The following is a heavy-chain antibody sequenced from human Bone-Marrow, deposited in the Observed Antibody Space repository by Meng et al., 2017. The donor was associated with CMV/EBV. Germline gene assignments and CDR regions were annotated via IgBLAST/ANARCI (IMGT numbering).Heavy chain of an antibody. D-gene: IGHD2-21*02. J-gene: IGHJ5*02. V-gene: IGHV1-2*02. CDR1: CSDNY. CDR2: INPNTAVT. Sequence: CSDNYRHWVRQAPGQGLEWVGWINPNTAVTKYAQRFQGRVTMTRDTSITTAYMELSSLRSDDTAVYFCLRAPCFISDCSATNWFDPWGQGTLVTVSS. CDR3: LRAPCFISDCSATNWFDP.